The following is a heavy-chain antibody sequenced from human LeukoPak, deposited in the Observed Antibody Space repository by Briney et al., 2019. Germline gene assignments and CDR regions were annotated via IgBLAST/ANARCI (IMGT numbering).Heavy chain of an antibody. CDR3: ARSLYDSSGYYPRYYFDY. V-gene: IGHV1-18*01. CDR2: ISAYNGNT. CDR1: GGTFSSYA. Sequence: ASVKVSCKASGGTFSSYAISWVRQAPGQGLEWMGWISAYNGNTNYAQKLQGRVTMTTDTSTSTAYMELRSLRSDDTAVYYCARSLYDSSGYYPRYYFDYWGQGTLVTVSS. D-gene: IGHD3-22*01. J-gene: IGHJ4*02.